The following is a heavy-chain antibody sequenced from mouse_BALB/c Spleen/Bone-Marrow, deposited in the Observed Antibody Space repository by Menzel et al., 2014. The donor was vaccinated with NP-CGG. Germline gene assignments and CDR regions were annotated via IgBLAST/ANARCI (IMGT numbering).Heavy chain of an antibody. D-gene: IGHD2-13*01. J-gene: IGHJ3*01. Sequence: VQLQQSGAELARPGASVKMSCKASGYTFTSYTMHWVKQRPGQGLEWIGYINPSSGYTNYNQKFKDKATLTADKSSSTAYMQLSSLTFEDSAVYYCAAGYYGDSGWFAYWGQGTLVTVSA. V-gene: IGHV1-4*01. CDR2: INPSSGYT. CDR3: AAGYYGDSGWFAY. CDR1: GYTFTSYT.